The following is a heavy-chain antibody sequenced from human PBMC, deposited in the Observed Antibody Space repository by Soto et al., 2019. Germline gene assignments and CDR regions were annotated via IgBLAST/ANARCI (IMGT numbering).Heavy chain of an antibody. CDR1: GGTFSRYG. V-gene: IGHV1-69*13. CDR3: ARDYGHDCSGGNCYFYF. CDR2: IIPLFGTA. D-gene: IGHD2-15*01. Sequence: SVKVSCKASGGTFSRYGINWVRQAPGHGLEWMGGIIPLFGTANYSQKFQGRVTITADESTSTAHMELRSLRSEDTAVYYCARDYGHDCSGGNCYFYFWGQGTLVTVSS. J-gene: IGHJ4*02.